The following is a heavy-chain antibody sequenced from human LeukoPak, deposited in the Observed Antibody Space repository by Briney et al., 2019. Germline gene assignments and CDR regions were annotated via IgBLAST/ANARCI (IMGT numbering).Heavy chain of an antibody. J-gene: IGHJ4*02. Sequence: PSETLSLTCTVSGGSISTSSYYWGWIRQPPGKGLEWIGSMYYSGSTYYNPSLQSRVTISVDTSKNQFSLRLTSVTAADTAVYYCARQGGLWLRAPFDYLGQGTLVTVSS. V-gene: IGHV4-39*01. CDR2: MYYSGST. D-gene: IGHD5-18*01. CDR1: GGSISTSSYY. CDR3: ARQGGLWLRAPFDY.